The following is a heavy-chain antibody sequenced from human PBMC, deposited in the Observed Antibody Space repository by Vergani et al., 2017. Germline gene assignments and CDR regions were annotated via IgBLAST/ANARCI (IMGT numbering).Heavy chain of an antibody. CDR2: ISGSGGST. Sequence: EVQLVESGGGLVQPGRSLRLSCAASGFTFDDYAMSWVRQAPGKGLEWVSAISGSGGSTYYADSVKGRFTISRDNSKNTLYLQMNSLRAEDTAVYYCAKGDSTVTNYYYYMDVWGKGTTVTVSS. J-gene: IGHJ6*03. CDR3: AKGDSTVTNYYYYMDV. D-gene: IGHD4-17*01. V-gene: IGHV3-23*04. CDR1: GFTFDDYA.